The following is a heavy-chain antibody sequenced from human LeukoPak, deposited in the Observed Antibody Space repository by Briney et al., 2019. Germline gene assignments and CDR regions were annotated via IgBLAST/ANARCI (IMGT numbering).Heavy chain of an antibody. J-gene: IGHJ4*02. CDR3: AKAPPRILNYFDY. Sequence: TGGSLRLSCAASGFTFSSYDMTWVRQAPGRGLEWVSSIRPSGDNTYYGDSVKGRFTISRDNSKNTLYLQMNSLRVEDTAVYYCAKAPPRILNYFDYWGQGTLVTVSS. D-gene: IGHD1-14*01. CDR2: IRPSGDNT. V-gene: IGHV3-23*01. CDR1: GFTFSSYD.